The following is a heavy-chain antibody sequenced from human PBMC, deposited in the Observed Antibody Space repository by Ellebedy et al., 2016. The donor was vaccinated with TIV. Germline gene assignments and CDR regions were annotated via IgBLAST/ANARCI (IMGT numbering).Heavy chain of an antibody. CDR2: INSDGSNT. CDR3: TTERDGYNQYYLDN. J-gene: IGHJ4*02. Sequence: GESLKISCAASGFNFGRKWMHWVRQVPGKGLEWVSRINSDGSNTVYADSVKGRFIISRNNAKNTLFLQMNSLRAEDTAVYYCTTERDGYNQYYLDNWGQGNLVTVSS. D-gene: IGHD5-24*01. CDR1: GFNFGRKW. V-gene: IGHV3-74*01.